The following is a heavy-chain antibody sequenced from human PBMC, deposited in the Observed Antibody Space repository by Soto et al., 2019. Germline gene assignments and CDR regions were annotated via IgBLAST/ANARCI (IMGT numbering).Heavy chain of an antibody. CDR1: GFTFSSYA. CDR2: ISHDGSNK. V-gene: IGHV3-30-3*01. Sequence: PGGSLRLSCAASGFTFSSYAMHWVRQAPGKGLEWVAVISHDGSNKYYADSVKGRFTISRDNSKNTLYLQMNSLRAEDTAVYYCAGTAMGYFDYWGQGTLVTVSS. D-gene: IGHD5-18*01. CDR3: AGTAMGYFDY. J-gene: IGHJ4*02.